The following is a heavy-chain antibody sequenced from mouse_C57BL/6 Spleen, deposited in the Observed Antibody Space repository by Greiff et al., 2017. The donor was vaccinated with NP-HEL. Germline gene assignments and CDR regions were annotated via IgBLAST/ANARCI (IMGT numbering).Heavy chain of an antibody. V-gene: IGHV5-4*01. J-gene: IGHJ2*01. CDR3: ARDPYYSNYYFDY. CDR1: GFTFSSYA. Sequence: EVMLVESGGGLVKPGGSLKLSCAASGFTFSSYAMSWVRQTPEKRLEWVATISDGGSYTYYPDNVKGRFTISRDNAKNNLYLQMSHLKSEDTAMYYCARDPYYSNYYFDYWGQGTTLTVSS. CDR2: ISDGGSYT. D-gene: IGHD2-5*01.